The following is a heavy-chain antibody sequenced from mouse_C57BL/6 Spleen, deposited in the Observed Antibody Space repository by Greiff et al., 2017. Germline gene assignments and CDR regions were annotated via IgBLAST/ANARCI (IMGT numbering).Heavy chain of an antibody. D-gene: IGHD2-10*02. V-gene: IGHV5-17*01. J-gene: IGHJ4*01. CDR3: ARRYGYAMDY. Sequence: EVKLQESGGGLVKPGGSLKLSCAASGFTFSDYGMHWVRQAPEKGLEWVAYISSGSSTIYYADTVKGRFTISRDNAKNTLFLQMTSLRSEDTAMYYCARRYGYAMDYWGQGTSVTVSS. CDR1: GFTFSDYG. CDR2: ISSGSSTI.